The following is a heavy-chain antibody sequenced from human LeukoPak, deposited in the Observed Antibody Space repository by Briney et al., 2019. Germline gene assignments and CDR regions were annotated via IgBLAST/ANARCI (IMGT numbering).Heavy chain of an antibody. CDR2: IYTSGST. D-gene: IGHD1-1*01. CDR3: ARDSIRVQTGTTP. V-gene: IGHV4-61*02. J-gene: IGHJ5*02. Sequence: PSETLSLTCTVSCGSISSGSYYWSWIRQPAGKGLEWIGRIYTSGSTNYNPSLKSRVTISVDTSKNQFSLKLSSVTAADTAVYYCARDSIRVQTGTTPWGRGTLVTVSS. CDR1: CGSISSGSYY.